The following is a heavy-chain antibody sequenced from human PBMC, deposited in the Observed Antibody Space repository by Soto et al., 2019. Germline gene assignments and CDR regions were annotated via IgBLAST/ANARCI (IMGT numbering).Heavy chain of an antibody. V-gene: IGHV5-10-1*01. CDR1: GYEFTSSW. CDR2: IDPRDSST. D-gene: IGHD1-7*01. CDR3: ARLNYARANALDV. Sequence: EVQLVQSGAEVEKPGESLTISCKASGYEFTSSWITWVRQMPGKGLEWMGRIDPRDSSTYYSPSFQGHVTISADKSISTAYLQWTTLKASDTAMYYCARLNYARANALDVWGQGTQVTVSS. J-gene: IGHJ6*02.